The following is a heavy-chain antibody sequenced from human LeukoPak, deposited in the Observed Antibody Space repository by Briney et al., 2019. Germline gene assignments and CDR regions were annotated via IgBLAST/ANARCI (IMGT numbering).Heavy chain of an antibody. CDR3: ARGAGVIAVARPAY. CDR2: ISYDGSNT. CDR1: GFTFKTHA. D-gene: IGHD6-19*01. Sequence: GGSLRLSCAASGFTFKTHAFHWVRQAPGKGLEWVAVISYDGSNTYYADSVKGRFTISRGNSKRTLYLQMSSLRAEDTAVYYCARGAGVIAVARPAYWGQGTLVTVSS. V-gene: IGHV3-30*04. J-gene: IGHJ4*02.